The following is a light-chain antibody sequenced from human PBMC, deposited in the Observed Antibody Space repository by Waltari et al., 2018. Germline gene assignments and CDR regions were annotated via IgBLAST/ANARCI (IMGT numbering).Light chain of an antibody. CDR2: GAS. V-gene: IGKV3-20*01. J-gene: IGKJ5*01. CDR1: QSVSGSY. Sequence: EIVLTQSPGTLSLSPGETATLSCRASQSVSGSYLAWNQQKPGPAPRLLIYGASSRATGIPDRFSGSGSGTDFTLTISRLELEDFGVYYCQYYGASRGPITFGQGTRLEIK. CDR3: QYYGASRGPIT.